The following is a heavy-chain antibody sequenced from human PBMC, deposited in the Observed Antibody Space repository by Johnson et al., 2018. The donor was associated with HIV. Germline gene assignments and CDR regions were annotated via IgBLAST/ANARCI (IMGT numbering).Heavy chain of an antibody. J-gene: IGHJ3*02. CDR2: IKQDGSEE. Sequence: VLLVESGGGVVQPGGSLRLSCAVSGFSFSRYWMSWVRQAPGKGLEWVANIKQDGSEEYYADSMKGRLTISRDNSKNTLYLQMNSLRAEDTAVYYCARVPEGDDDAFDIWGQGTMVTVSS. CDR1: GFSFSRYW. D-gene: IGHD2-21*01. V-gene: IGHV3-7*01. CDR3: ARVPEGDDDAFDI.